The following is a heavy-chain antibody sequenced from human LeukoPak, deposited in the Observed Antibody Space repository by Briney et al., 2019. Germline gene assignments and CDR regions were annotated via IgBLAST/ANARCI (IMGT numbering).Heavy chain of an antibody. J-gene: IGHJ3*02. CDR1: GGSISTYY. CDR2: IYYSGST. CDR3: ARLITGTTTAFDI. V-gene: IGHV4-59*04. Sequence: SETLSLTCTVSGGSISTYYWSWIRQPPGKGLEWIGYIYYSGSTYYNPSLKSRVTISVDTSKNQFSLKLSSVTAADTAVYYCARLITGTTTAFDIWGQGTMVTVSS. D-gene: IGHD1-7*01.